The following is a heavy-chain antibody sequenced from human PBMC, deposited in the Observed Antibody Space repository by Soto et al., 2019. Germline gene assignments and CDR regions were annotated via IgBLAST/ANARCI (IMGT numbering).Heavy chain of an antibody. CDR3: ATIWAAGTRPYYYGMDV. J-gene: IGHJ6*02. Sequence: GASVKVSCKVSGYTLTELSMHWVRQAPGKGLEWMGGFDPEDGETIYAQKFQGRVTMTEDTPTDTAYMELSSLRSEDTAVYYCATIWAAGTRPYYYGMDVWGQGTTVTVSS. CDR2: FDPEDGET. D-gene: IGHD6-13*01. CDR1: GYTLTELS. V-gene: IGHV1-24*01.